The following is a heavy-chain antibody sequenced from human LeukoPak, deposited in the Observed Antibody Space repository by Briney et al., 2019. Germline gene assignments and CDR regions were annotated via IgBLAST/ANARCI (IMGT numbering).Heavy chain of an antibody. CDR2: IYYSGST. CDR3: ARHKRYSDWSEFDY. J-gene: IGHJ4*02. CDR1: GGSISSYY. D-gene: IGHD3-9*01. V-gene: IGHV4-59*08. Sequence: PSETLSLTCTASGGSISSYYWSWIRQPPGKGLEWIGYIYYSGSTNYNPSLKSRVTISVDTSKNQFSLKLSSVTAADTAVYYCARHKRYSDWSEFDYWGQGTLVTVSS.